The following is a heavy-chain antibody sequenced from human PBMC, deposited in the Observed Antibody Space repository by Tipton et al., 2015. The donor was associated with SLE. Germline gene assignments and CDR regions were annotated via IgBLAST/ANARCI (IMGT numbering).Heavy chain of an antibody. D-gene: IGHD2-21*01. V-gene: IGHV4-34*01. CDR2: INDSGST. J-gene: IGHJ6*03. Sequence: TLSLTCAVYGGSFSGYYWSWIRQPPGKGLEWIGEINDSGSTNYNPSLKSRVTISVDTSKNQFSLKLSSVTAADTAVYYCAVILGYYMDVWGKGTTVTVSS. CDR1: GGSFSGYY. CDR3: AVILGYYMDV.